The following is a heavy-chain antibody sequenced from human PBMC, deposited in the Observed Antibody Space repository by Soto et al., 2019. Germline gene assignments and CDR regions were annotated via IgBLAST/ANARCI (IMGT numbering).Heavy chain of an antibody. V-gene: IGHV1-8*01. CDR3: AVLEGSGSTHLDS. CDR2: MNTNNGTT. CDR1: GYGKTGYD. J-gene: IGHJ4*02. D-gene: IGHD6-19*01. Sequence: SLKGCWKGAGYGKTGYDGDWVIQITGRGLEWMGWMNTNNGTTGYSQRFQGRVTITRNTSINPAYMELSSLRSEDTAIYYCAVLEGSGSTHLDSWGQGTLVTVSP.